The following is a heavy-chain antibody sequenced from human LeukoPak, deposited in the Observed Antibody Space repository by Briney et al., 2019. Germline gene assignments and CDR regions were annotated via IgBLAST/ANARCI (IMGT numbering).Heavy chain of an antibody. CDR2: ISGSGGST. D-gene: IGHD6-19*01. J-gene: IGHJ5*02. V-gene: IGHV3-23*01. CDR3: AKVSSLYSSGWYDGWFDP. CDR1: GFTFSSYA. Sequence: GGSLRLSCAASGFTFSSYAMSWVRQAPGKGLEWVSVISGSGGSTYYADSVKGRFTISRDNSKNTLYLQMNSLRAEDTAVYYCAKVSSLYSSGWYDGWFDPWGQGTLVTVSS.